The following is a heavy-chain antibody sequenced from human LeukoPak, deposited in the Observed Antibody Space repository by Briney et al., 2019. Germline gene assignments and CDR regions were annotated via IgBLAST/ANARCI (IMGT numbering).Heavy chain of an antibody. D-gene: IGHD3-9*01. CDR2: ILPGNSDT. V-gene: IGHV5-51*01. CDR3: ARQYYDILTDPNYFDS. CDR1: GYSFSNYW. Sequence: TPGEPLKISCKGSGYSFSNYWIGWVRQMPGKGLEWVGIILPGNSDTRYSPSFQGQVTMSADKSISTAYLQWSSLKAADTAMYYCARQYYDILTDPNYFDSWGQGTLVTVSS. J-gene: IGHJ4*02.